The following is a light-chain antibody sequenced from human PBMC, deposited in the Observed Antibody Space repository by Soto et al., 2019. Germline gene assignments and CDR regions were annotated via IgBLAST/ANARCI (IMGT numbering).Light chain of an antibody. J-gene: IGLJ1*01. Sequence: QSALTQPPSASGSPGQSVTISCTGTSSDVGGYNFVSWYQQHPGKAPKLLIYEVSKRPSGVAARFSGSKSGNTASLTVSGLQAEDEADYYCTSYAGNNNFVFATGTKLTVL. CDR1: SSDVGGYNF. CDR3: TSYAGNNNFV. CDR2: EVS. V-gene: IGLV2-8*01.